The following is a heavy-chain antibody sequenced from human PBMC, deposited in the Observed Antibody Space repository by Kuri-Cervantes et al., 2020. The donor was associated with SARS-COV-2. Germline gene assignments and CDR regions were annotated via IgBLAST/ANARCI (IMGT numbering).Heavy chain of an antibody. J-gene: IGHJ6*02. CDR1: DGAISIDDYY. Sequence: SETLSLTCTVSDGAISIDDYYWSWYRQPPGKGLEGIGSIYYSGTTYYNTSLKSRVTMSIDRSNHQFSLRLTSVTAPDTAVYYCGTTLGDNERGRYAGSGYAMDVWGQGTTVTVSS. D-gene: IGHD4-17*01. CDR3: GTTLGDNERGRYAGSGYAMDV. CDR2: IYYSGTT. V-gene: IGHV4-30-4*01.